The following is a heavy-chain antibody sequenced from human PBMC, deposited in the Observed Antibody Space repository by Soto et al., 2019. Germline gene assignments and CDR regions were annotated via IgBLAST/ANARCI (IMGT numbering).Heavy chain of an antibody. D-gene: IGHD2-2*01. CDR3: ARDWGVADCSSTSCYSTPFDY. Sequence: EVQLVESGGGLVQPGGSLRLSCAASGFTFSSYWMSWVRQAPGKGLEWVANIKQDGSEKYYVDSVKGRFTISRDNAKNSLYLQMNSLIAEDTAVYYCARDWGVADCSSTSCYSTPFDYWGQGTLVTVSS. CDR1: GFTFSSYW. J-gene: IGHJ4*02. CDR2: IKQDGSEK. V-gene: IGHV3-7*01.